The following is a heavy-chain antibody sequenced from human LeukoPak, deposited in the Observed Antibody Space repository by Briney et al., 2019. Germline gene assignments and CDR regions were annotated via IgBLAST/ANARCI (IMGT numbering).Heavy chain of an antibody. V-gene: IGHV1-8*01. J-gene: IGHJ4*02. D-gene: IGHD2-15*01. Sequence: ASVKVSCKASGYTFTSFDINWVRQATGQGLEWMGWMNPNSGNTGYAQKFQGRVTMTRNTSISTAYMELSSLRSEDTAVYYCARSHCSGGSCYDYFDYSGQGTLVTGSS. CDR1: GYTFTSFD. CDR3: ARSHCSGGSCYDYFDY. CDR2: MNPNSGNT.